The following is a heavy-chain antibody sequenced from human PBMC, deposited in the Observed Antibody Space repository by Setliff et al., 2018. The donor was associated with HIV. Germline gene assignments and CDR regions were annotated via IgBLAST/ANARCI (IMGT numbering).Heavy chain of an antibody. CDR1: GGSISSHC. CDR3: ARVARVHPFDP. Sequence: PSETLSLTCTVSGGSISSHCWSWIRQSPGKALEWIGYIYASGSIIYNPSLKSRVTISLDRAKNHFSLKLTSMTAADTAVYFCARVARVHPFDPWGQGTLVTVSS. V-gene: IGHV4-59*11. CDR2: IYASGSI. J-gene: IGHJ5*02.